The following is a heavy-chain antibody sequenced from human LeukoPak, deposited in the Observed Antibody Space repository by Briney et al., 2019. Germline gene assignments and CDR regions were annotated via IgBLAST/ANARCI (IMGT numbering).Heavy chain of an antibody. J-gene: IGHJ6*02. CDR2: ISYDGSNK. Sequence: PGGSLRLSCAASGFTFSSYAMHWVRQAPGKGLEWVAVISYDGSNKYYADSVKGRFTISRDNSKNTLYLQMNSLRAEDTAVYYCARDRGRLRPGNYYYYGMDVWGQGTTVTVSS. V-gene: IGHV3-30-3*01. D-gene: IGHD4-17*01. CDR3: ARDRGRLRPGNYYYYGMDV. CDR1: GFTFSSYA.